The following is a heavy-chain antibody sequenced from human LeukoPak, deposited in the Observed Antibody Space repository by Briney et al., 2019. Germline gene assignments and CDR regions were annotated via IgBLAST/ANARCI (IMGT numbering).Heavy chain of an antibody. CDR2: INPNSGGT. D-gene: IGHD3-22*01. V-gene: IGHV1-2*02. CDR3: ARDYYDSSGYPPHY. Sequence: ASVKVSCKASGYTFTGCYMHWVRQAPGQGLEWMGWINPNSGGTNYAQKFQGRVTMTRDTSISTAYMELSRLRSDDTAVYYCARDYYDSSGYPPHYWGQGTLVTVSS. J-gene: IGHJ4*02. CDR1: GYTFTGCY.